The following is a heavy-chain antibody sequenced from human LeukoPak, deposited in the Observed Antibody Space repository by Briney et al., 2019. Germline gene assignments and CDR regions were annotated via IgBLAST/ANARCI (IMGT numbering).Heavy chain of an antibody. J-gene: IGHJ4*02. V-gene: IGHV1-46*01. D-gene: IGHD3-22*01. Sequence: GASVKVSCKASGYTFTSYYMNWVRQAPGQGLEWMGIINPSGGSTSYAQKFQGRVTMTRDTSTSTVYMELSSLRSEDTAVYYCARPLGDSSGYSWYFDYWGQGTLVTVSS. CDR2: INPSGGST. CDR1: GYTFTSYY. CDR3: ARPLGDSSGYSWYFDY.